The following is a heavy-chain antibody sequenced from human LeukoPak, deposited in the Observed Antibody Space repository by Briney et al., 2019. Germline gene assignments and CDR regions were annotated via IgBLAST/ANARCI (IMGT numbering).Heavy chain of an antibody. Sequence: GESLKISCKGSGYIFTSYWIGWVRQMPGKGLEWMGIIYPGDSDTRYSPSFQGQVTISADKSISTAYLQWSSLKASDTAMYYCARQKGLRLTPGSAFDIWGQGTMVTVSS. V-gene: IGHV5-51*01. CDR3: ARQKGLRLTPGSAFDI. CDR1: GYIFTSYW. J-gene: IGHJ3*02. CDR2: IYPGDSDT. D-gene: IGHD4-17*01.